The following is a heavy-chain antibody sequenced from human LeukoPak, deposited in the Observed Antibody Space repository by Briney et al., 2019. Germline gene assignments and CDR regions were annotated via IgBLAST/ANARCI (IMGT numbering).Heavy chain of an antibody. CDR2: IIPIFGTI. V-gene: IGHV1-69*05. CDR1: GGTFSNYA. CDR3: ARDKDTYGDQGVYFDY. D-gene: IGHD4-17*01. J-gene: IGHJ4*02. Sequence: ASVKVSCKASGGTFSNYAINWVRQAPGQGLEWMGRIIPIFGTINYAQKFQGRVTIITDEFTSTAYMELSSLRSEDTAMYYCARDKDTYGDQGVYFDYWGQGPLVTVSS.